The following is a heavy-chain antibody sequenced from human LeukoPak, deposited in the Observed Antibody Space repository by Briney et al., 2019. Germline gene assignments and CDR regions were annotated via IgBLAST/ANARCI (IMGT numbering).Heavy chain of an antibody. CDR3: ARGDSSGYYPFDY. Sequence: ASVKVSCKASGYTSTGYYMHWVRQAPGQGREWMGRINPNSGGTNYAQKFQGRVTMTRDTSISTAYMELSRLRSDDTAVYYCARGDSSGYYPFDYWGQGTLVTVSS. CDR2: INPNSGGT. V-gene: IGHV1-2*06. CDR1: GYTSTGYY. D-gene: IGHD3-22*01. J-gene: IGHJ4*02.